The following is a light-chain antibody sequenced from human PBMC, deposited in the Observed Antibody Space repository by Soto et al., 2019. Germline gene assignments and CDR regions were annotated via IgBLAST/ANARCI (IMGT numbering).Light chain of an antibody. Sequence: DIQMAQSPSTVSASVGDTVTITCRASQSISTRLAWYQQKAGTAPKVLIYDASRLESGVPSRISGSGSGTKFTLTISRLQPDDFASYYCQHYDSYSWTFGQGTKV. J-gene: IGKJ1*01. CDR1: QSISTR. CDR2: DAS. V-gene: IGKV1-5*01. CDR3: QHYDSYSWT.